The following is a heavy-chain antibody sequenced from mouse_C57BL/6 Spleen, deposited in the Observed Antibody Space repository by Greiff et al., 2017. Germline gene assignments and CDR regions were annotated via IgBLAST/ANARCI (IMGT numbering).Heavy chain of an antibody. D-gene: IGHD6-1*01. CDR1: VYTFTSYW. Sequence: VQLQQPGAELVRPGSSVKLSCKASVYTFTSYWMHWVKQRPIQGLEWIGNIDPSDSETHYNQKFKDKATLTVDKSSSTAYMQLSSLPSEDSAVYYCAREAILPYFDDWGQGTTLTVSS. CDR2: IDPSDSET. J-gene: IGHJ2*01. CDR3: AREAILPYFDD. V-gene: IGHV1-52*01.